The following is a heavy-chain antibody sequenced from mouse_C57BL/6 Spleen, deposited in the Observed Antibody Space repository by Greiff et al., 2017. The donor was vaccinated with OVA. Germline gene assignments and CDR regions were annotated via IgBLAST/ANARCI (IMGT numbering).Heavy chain of an antibody. J-gene: IGHJ1*03. CDR3: AFTVSSHWYFDV. CDR1: GFNIKNTY. D-gene: IGHD1-1*01. CDR2: IDPANGNT. Sequence: VQLQQSVAELVRPGASVKLSCTASGFNIKNTYMHWVKQRPEQGLEWIGRIDPANGNTKYAPKFPGKATITADTSSNTAYLQLSSLTSEDTAIYYFAFTVSSHWYFDVWGTGTTVTVSS. V-gene: IGHV14-3*01.